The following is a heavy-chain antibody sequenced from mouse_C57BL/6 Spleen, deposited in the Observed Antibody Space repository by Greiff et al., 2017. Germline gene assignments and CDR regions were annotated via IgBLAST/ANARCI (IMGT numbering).Heavy chain of an antibody. V-gene: IGHV1-61*01. CDR1: GYTFTTYW. CDR2: IYPSDSET. Sequence: QVQLQQPGAELVRPGSSVKLSCKASGYTFTTYWMDWVKQRPGQGLEWIGNIYPSDSETHYNQKFKDKATLTVDKSSSTADMQLSSLAYEGSAFYYCARAHRGMDYWGQGTSVTVSS. J-gene: IGHJ4*01. CDR3: ARAHRGMDY.